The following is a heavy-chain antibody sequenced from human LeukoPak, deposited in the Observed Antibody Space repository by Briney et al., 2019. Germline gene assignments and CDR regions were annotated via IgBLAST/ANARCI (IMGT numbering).Heavy chain of an antibody. J-gene: IGHJ5*02. Sequence: PSETLSLTCAVSGGSISRSNWWTWVRQPPGKGLEWIGEIYHSGRTAYNPTLKSRVTMSVDKSKNQFSLMLSTVTAADTAVYYCVNREENWFDPWGQGTLVTVSS. CDR3: VNREENWFDP. CDR1: GGSISRSNW. V-gene: IGHV4-4*02. CDR2: IYHSGRT. D-gene: IGHD1-26*01.